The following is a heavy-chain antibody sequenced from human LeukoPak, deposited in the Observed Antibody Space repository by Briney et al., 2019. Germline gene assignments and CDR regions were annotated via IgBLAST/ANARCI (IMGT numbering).Heavy chain of an antibody. D-gene: IGHD6-13*01. CDR3: ARLAAAGYYFDY. CDR1: GFTFSSYW. V-gene: IGHV3-21*05. CDR2: ISSSSSYT. Sequence: GGSLRLSCAASGFTFSSYWMSWVRQAPGKGLEWVSYISSSSSYTNYADSVKGRFTISRDNAKNSLYLQMNSLIAEDTAVYYCARLAAAGYYFDYWGQGTLVTVSS. J-gene: IGHJ4*02.